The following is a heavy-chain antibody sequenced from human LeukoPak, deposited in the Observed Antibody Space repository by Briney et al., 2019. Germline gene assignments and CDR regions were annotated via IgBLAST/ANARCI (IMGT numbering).Heavy chain of an antibody. D-gene: IGHD2-15*01. CDR2: IYYSGST. J-gene: IGHJ6*02. V-gene: IGHV4-61*05. CDR1: GGSIGSSSYY. CDR3: ARGIRYCSGGSCYGGMDV. Sequence: SETLSLTCTVSGGSIGSSSYYWGWIRQPPGKGLEWIGYIYYSGSTNYNPSLESRVTISVDTSKNQFSLKLSSVTAADTAVYYCARGIRYCSGGSCYGGMDVWGQGTTVTVSS.